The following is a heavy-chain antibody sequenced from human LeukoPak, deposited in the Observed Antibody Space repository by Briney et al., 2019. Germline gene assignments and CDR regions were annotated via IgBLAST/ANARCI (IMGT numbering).Heavy chain of an antibody. CDR3: ARDVYDYVWGSYRYTDY. CDR1: GFTFSDYY. V-gene: IGHV3-11*06. D-gene: IGHD3-16*02. J-gene: IGHJ4*02. Sequence: GGSLRLSCAASGFTFSDYYMSWIRQAPGKGLEWVSYISSSNSYTNYADSVKGRFTISRDNAKNSLYLQMNSLRAEDTAVYYCARDVYDYVWGSYRYTDYWGQGTLVTVSS. CDR2: ISSSNSYT.